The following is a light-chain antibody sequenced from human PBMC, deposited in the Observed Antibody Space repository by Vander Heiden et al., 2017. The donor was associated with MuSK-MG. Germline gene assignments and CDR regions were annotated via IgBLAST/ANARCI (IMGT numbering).Light chain of an antibody. J-gene: IGLJ3*02. V-gene: IGLV1-40*01. Sequence: SVLTPPPSVSGAPGPVFPISCTGSSSHIGAAYDVHWYQQLPGTAPKHLIYLNSNRPSGVPDRFSASKSGTSASLAITGLQAEDEADYYCQSYDSSRSGVVFGGGTKLTVL. CDR1: SSHIGAAYD. CDR3: QSYDSSRSGVV. CDR2: LNS.